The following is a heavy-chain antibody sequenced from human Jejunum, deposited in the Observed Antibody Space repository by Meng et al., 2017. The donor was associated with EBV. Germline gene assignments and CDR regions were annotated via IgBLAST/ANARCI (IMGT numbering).Heavy chain of an antibody. D-gene: IGHD2-21*02. Sequence: GQLVECGSELKKPWASVKVSCKASGYTFSRYAMNWVRQAPGQGLEWMGWINTRTGNPAYAQGFTGRFVFSLDTSVSTAYLRISSLKAEDTAVYYCASDISTATFGYWGQGTLVTVSS. CDR1: GYTFSRYA. V-gene: IGHV7-4-1*02. CDR2: INTRTGNP. J-gene: IGHJ4*02. CDR3: ASDISTATFGY.